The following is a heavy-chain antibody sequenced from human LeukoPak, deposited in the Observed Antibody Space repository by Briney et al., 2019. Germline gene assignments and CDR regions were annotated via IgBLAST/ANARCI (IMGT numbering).Heavy chain of an antibody. D-gene: IGHD3-10*01. CDR2: IYYSGST. Sequence: PSETLSLTCTVSGGSISSSSYYWGWIRQPPGKGLEWIGSIYYSGSTYYNPSLKSRVTISVDTSKNRFSLKLSSVTAADTAVYYCARVRSMVFDYWGQGTLVTVSS. J-gene: IGHJ4*02. CDR3: ARVRSMVFDY. CDR1: GGSISSSSYY. V-gene: IGHV4-39*07.